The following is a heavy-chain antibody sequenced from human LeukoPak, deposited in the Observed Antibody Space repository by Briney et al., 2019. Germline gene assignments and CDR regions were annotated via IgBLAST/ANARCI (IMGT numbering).Heavy chain of an antibody. CDR3: ARALSIMITFGGVPGI. CDR1: GGSISSYY. CDR2: IYYSGST. D-gene: IGHD3-16*01. J-gene: IGHJ3*02. V-gene: IGHV4-39*07. Sequence: SETLSLTCTDSGGSISSYYWGWIRQPPGKGLEWIGSIYYSGSTYYNPSLKSRVTISVDTSKNQFSLKLSSVTAADTAVYYCARALSIMITFGGVPGIWGQGTMVTVSS.